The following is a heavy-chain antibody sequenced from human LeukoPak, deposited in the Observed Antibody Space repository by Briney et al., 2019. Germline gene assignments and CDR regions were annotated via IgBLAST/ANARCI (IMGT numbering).Heavy chain of an antibody. CDR1: GFTVSSNY. CDR3: GKEVERHFDLKY. Sequence: PGGSLRLSCAASGFTVSSNYMSWVRRAPGKGLEWVSAFSGGGDSYYADSVKGRFTISRDNSKKILYLQMNSLRAEDTAVYYCGKEVERHFDLKYWGQGTLVTVSS. V-gene: IGHV3-53*01. J-gene: IGHJ4*02. CDR2: FSGGGDS.